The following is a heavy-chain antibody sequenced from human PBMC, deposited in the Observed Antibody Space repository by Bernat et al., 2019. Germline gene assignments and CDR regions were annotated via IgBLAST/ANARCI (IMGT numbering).Heavy chain of an antibody. CDR3: AKVFYDFWSGPPDY. CDR1: GFTFSSYG. D-gene: IGHD3-3*01. J-gene: IGHJ4*02. Sequence: VQLVESGGGLVKPGGSLRLSCAASGFTFSSYGMHWVRQAPGKGLEWVAVISYDGSNKYYADSVKGRFTISRDNSKNTLYLQMNSLRAEDMAVYYCAKVFYDFWSGPPDYWGQGTLVTVSS. V-gene: IGHV3-30*18. CDR2: ISYDGSNK.